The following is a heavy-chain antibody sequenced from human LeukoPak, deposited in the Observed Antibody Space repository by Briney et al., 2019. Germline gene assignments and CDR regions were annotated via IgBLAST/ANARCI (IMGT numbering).Heavy chain of an antibody. CDR3: ARVVDSSGWTHFDY. D-gene: IGHD6-19*01. V-gene: IGHV1-69*04. J-gene: IGHJ4*02. CDR1: GGTFSSYA. Sequence: EASAKVSCKASGGTFSSYAISWVRQAPGQGLEWMGRIIPIFGIANYAQKFQGRVTITADKSTSTAYMELSSLRSEDTAVYYCARVVDSSGWTHFDYWGQGTLVTVSS. CDR2: IIPIFGIA.